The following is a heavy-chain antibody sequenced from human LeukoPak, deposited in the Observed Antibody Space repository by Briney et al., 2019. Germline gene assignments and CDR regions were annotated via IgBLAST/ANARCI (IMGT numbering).Heavy chain of an antibody. CDR3: TTDRENYGGNTFAY. CDR1: GFTFSNAW. J-gene: IGHJ4*02. Sequence: GGSLRLSCAASGFTFSNAWVSWVRQAPGKGLEWVGRIKSKTDGGTTDYAAPVKGRFTISRDDSKNTLYLQMNSLKTEDTAVYYCTTDRENYGGNTFAYWGQGTLVTVSS. D-gene: IGHD4-23*01. V-gene: IGHV3-15*01. CDR2: IKSKTDGGTT.